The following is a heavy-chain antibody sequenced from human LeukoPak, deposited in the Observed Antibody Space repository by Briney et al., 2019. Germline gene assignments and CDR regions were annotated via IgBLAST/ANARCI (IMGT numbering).Heavy chain of an antibody. J-gene: IGHJ4*02. CDR3: ARGGQGTLVPDY. D-gene: IGHD6-6*01. V-gene: IGHV1-3*01. CDR2: INPGNGNT. CDR1: GYTFISYA. Sequence: GASVKVSCKASGYTFISYAMHWVRQAPGQSLEWMGWINPGNGNTKHSQKFQGRVTITIDTSAGITYMELSSLRSDDTAVYYCARGGQGTLVPDYWGQGTLVTVSS.